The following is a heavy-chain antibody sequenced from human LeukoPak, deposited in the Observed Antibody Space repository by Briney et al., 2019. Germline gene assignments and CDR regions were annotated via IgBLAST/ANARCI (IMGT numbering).Heavy chain of an antibody. Sequence: GGSLRLSCAASGVTLSSYAMSWARQAPGKGLEWVSGISSSGSGGNTYYADSVKGRFTISRDSSKNTLFLHMNTLRAEDTAVYFCAKQSAGSAAWYSLHYDFWGQGTLVTVSS. CDR1: GVTLSSYA. J-gene: IGHJ4*02. D-gene: IGHD6-13*01. CDR2: ISSSGSGGNT. V-gene: IGHV3-23*01. CDR3: AKQSAGSAAWYSLHYDF.